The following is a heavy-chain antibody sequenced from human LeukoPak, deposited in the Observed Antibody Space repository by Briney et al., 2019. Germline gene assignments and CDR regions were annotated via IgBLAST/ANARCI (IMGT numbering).Heavy chain of an antibody. CDR3: ARLSITMVRGVGSNWFDP. CDR1: GGSIISSTYY. CDR2: TYTSGGT. J-gene: IGHJ5*02. D-gene: IGHD3-10*01. V-gene: IGHV4-61*02. Sequence: SETLSLTCTVSGGSIISSTYYWSWIRQPAGKGLEWIGRTYTSGGTNYNPSLKSRVTISVDTSKNQFSLKLSSVTAADTAVYYCARLSITMVRGVGSNWFDPWGQGTLVTVSS.